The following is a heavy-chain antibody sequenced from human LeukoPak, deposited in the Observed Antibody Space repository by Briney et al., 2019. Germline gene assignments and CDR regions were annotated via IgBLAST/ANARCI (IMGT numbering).Heavy chain of an antibody. V-gene: IGHV3-30*04. CDR2: MSYDGTKI. J-gene: IGHJ4*02. D-gene: IGHD5-18*01. CDR1: GFTFSNYA. Sequence: PGRSLRLSCVVSGFTFSNYAMHWVRQAPGSGLERVAVMSYDGTKIYYGDSVKGRFTISRDNSKNTLFLQMNSLRPEDTAVYYCEGTLGLGYTYGHGYWGQGTLVTVSS. CDR3: EGTLGLGYTYGHGY.